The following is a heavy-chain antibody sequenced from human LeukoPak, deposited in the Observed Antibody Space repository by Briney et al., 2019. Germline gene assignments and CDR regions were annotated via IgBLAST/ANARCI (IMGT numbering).Heavy chain of an antibody. Sequence: GASVKVSCKASGGTFSSYAISWVRQAPGQGLEWMGGINPIFGTANYAQKFQGRVTITTDESTSTAYMELSSLRSEDTAVYYCARGGDDFWSDPPPSFDYWGQGTLVTVSS. D-gene: IGHD3-3*01. CDR2: INPIFGTA. J-gene: IGHJ4*02. V-gene: IGHV1-69*05. CDR1: GGTFSSYA. CDR3: ARGGDDFWSDPPPSFDY.